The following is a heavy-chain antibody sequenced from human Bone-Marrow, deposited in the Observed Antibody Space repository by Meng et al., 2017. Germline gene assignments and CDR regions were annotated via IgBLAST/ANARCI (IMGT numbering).Heavy chain of an antibody. D-gene: IGHD1-1*01. CDR2: ISSSSSYI. V-gene: IGHV3-21*01. CDR3: ARDERRSAGTSI. Sequence: GESLKISCAASGFTFSSYSMNWVRQAPGKGLEWVSSISSSSSYIYYADSVKGRFTISRDNAKNSLYLQMNSLRAEDTAVYYCARDERRSAGTSIWGQGTLVTVSS. J-gene: IGHJ4*02. CDR1: GFTFSSYS.